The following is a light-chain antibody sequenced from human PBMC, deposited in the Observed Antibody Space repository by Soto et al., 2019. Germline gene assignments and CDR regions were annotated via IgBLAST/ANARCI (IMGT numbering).Light chain of an antibody. CDR2: DAS. Sequence: DIQITQYPTTLSASVGDRVTITCRSSQSIRTWLAWYQQKPGKAPKLLIYDASSLKSGVPSRFSGGGSGTEFTLTISSLQPDDFTTYYCQQYNTNPWTFGQGTKVDIK. CDR1: QSIRTW. V-gene: IGKV1-5*01. CDR3: QQYNTNPWT. J-gene: IGKJ1*01.